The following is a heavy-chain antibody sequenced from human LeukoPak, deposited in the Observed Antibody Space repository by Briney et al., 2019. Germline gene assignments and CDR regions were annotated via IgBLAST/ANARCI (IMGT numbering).Heavy chain of an antibody. CDR1: GCSIDSSAYY. V-gene: IGHV4-39*01. J-gene: IGHJ4*02. CDR2: FYGSGST. D-gene: IGHD3-16*01. CDR3: ARRLRPGDYFDY. Sequence: WETLSLTCTVSGCSIDSSAYYWGWIRQAPGKGLEWIGSFYGSGSTYRNPCRSSPITIFANMSKNQFSLNMTSGTAADTAVYYCARRLRPGDYFDYWGQGILVTVSS.